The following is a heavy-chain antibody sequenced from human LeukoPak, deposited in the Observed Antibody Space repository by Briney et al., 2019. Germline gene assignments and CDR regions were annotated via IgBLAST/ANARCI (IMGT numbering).Heavy chain of an antibody. J-gene: IGHJ6*02. D-gene: IGHD6-13*01. Sequence: GSLRLSFVASGFTFSSYAMNWVRQAPGKGLEGGSTISGSGGSTYYTDSVEGRFTVSREHFRNTLYLQMNSLRDEHTAVYSCAKVFGYSSSSGGAYGMDVWGHGTTVTVSS. CDR2: ISGSGGST. V-gene: IGHV3-23*01. CDR1: GFTFSSYA. CDR3: AKVFGYSSSSGGAYGMDV.